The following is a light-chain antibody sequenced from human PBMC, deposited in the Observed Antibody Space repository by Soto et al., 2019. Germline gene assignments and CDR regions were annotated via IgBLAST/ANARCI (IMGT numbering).Light chain of an antibody. Sequence: DIVLTQSPDTLSLSPGERASLSCRASQSINNVYLGWYQQKRGQAPRLLIYGASSRATGIPDRFSGSGSGTDFTLTISRLEPEDFAVYSCRLYGSSPPMCPFGQGNKLEIK. J-gene: IGKJ2*02. V-gene: IGKV3-20*01. CDR2: GAS. CDR3: RLYGSSPPMCP. CDR1: QSINNVY.